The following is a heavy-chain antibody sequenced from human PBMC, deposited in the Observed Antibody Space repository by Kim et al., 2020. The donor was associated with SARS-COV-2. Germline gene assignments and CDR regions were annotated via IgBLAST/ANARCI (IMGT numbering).Heavy chain of an antibody. D-gene: IGHD3-10*01. CDR3: ARARFGTPFYYFDY. V-gene: IGHV4-34*01. J-gene: IGHJ4*02. Sequence: NPSLKSRVTISVDTSKNQFSLKLSSVTAADTAVYYCARARFGTPFYYFDYWGQGTLVTVSS.